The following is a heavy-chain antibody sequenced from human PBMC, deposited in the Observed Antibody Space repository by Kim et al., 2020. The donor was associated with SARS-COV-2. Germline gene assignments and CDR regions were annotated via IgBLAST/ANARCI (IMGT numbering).Heavy chain of an antibody. CDR1: GFTFSDYY. Sequence: GGSLRLSCAASGFTFSDYYMSWIRQAPGKGLEWVSHISSSSYTNYADSVKGRFTISRDNAKSSLYLQMNSLRAEDTAVYYCARDLYCSGGSCYSPLFDYWGQGTLVTVSS. J-gene: IGHJ4*02. CDR3: ARDLYCSGGSCYSPLFDY. V-gene: IGHV3-11*05. D-gene: IGHD2-15*01. CDR2: ISSSSYT.